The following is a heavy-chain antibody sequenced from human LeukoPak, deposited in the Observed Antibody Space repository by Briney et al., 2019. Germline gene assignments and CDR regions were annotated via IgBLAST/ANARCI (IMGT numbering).Heavy chain of an antibody. CDR1: GFTFDDYA. CDR3: AKDISTTVTTGLGY. CDR2: ISWNSGSI. D-gene: IGHD4-17*01. V-gene: IGHV3-9*01. Sequence: GGSLRLSCAASGFTFDDYARHWVRQAPGKGLEWVSGISWNSGSIGYADSVKGRFTISRDNAKNSLYLQMNSLRAEDTALYYCAKDISTTVTTGLGYWGQGTLVTVSS. J-gene: IGHJ4*02.